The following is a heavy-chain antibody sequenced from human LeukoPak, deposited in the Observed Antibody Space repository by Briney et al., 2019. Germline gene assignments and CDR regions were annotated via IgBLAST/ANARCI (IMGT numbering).Heavy chain of an antibody. Sequence: PGGSLRLSCAASGFTFSSYAMSWVRQAPGKGLEWVSAISGSGGSTYYADSVKGRFTISRDSSKNTLYLQMNSLRAEDTAVYYCAKAHDYVWGSYPSFDYWGQGTLVTVSS. CDR1: GFTFSSYA. J-gene: IGHJ4*02. CDR2: ISGSGGST. D-gene: IGHD3-16*02. CDR3: AKAHDYVWGSYPSFDY. V-gene: IGHV3-23*01.